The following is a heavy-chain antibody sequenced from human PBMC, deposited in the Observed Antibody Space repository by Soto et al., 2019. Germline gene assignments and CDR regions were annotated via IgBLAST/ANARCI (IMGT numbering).Heavy chain of an antibody. V-gene: IGHV3-21*01. CDR3: ARAAYYYDSRRDPLAI. CDR2: ISSSSSYI. Sequence: GGSLRLSCAASGFTFSSYSMNWVRQAPGKGLEWVSSISSSSSYIYYADSVKGRFTISRDNAKNSLYLQMNSLRAEDTAVYYCARAAYYYDSRRDPLAIWGQGTMVTVSS. CDR1: GFTFSSYS. D-gene: IGHD3-22*01. J-gene: IGHJ3*02.